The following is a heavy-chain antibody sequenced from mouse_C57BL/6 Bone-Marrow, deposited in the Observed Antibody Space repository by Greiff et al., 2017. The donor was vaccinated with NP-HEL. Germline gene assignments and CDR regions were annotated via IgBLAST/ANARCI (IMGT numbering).Heavy chain of an antibody. J-gene: IGHJ3*01. D-gene: IGHD2-4*01. Sequence: VKLVESGAELARPGASVKLSCKASGYTFTSYGISWVKQRTGQGLEWIGEIYPRSGNTYYNEKFKGKATLTADKSSSTAYMELRSLTSEDSAVYFCAPYDYDWFAYWGQGTLVTVSA. CDR2: IYPRSGNT. CDR3: APYDYDWFAY. V-gene: IGHV1-81*01. CDR1: GYTFTSYG.